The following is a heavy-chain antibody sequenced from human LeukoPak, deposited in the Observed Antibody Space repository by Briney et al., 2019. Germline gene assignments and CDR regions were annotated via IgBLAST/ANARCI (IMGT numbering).Heavy chain of an antibody. Sequence: ASVKVSCKASGYTFTDYYMHWVRQAPGQGLEWMGWINPNSGGTNSAQKFQGRVTMTRDTSISTAYMELTRLRSDDTAVYYCAREGGYDILTGYQDYWGQGTLVTVSS. J-gene: IGHJ4*02. CDR2: INPNSGGT. V-gene: IGHV1-2*02. CDR1: GYTFTDYY. D-gene: IGHD3-9*01. CDR3: AREGGYDILTGYQDY.